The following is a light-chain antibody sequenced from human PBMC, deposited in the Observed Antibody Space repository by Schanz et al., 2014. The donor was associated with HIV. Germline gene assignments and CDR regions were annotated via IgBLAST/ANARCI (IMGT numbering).Light chain of an antibody. CDR2: NTY. CDR3: AGWDDSLKVWV. J-gene: IGLJ3*02. Sequence: QSVLTQPPSASGTPGQRVTISCSGSSSNFSSNAVNWYQQLPGTAPRLVIYNTYHRPSGVPDRFSGSQSGTSASLAISGLRSEDEADYYCAGWDDSLKVWVFGGGTKLTVL. V-gene: IGLV1-44*01. CDR1: SSNFSSNA.